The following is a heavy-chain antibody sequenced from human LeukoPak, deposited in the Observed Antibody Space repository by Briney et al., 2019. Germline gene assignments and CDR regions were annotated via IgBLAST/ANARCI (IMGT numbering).Heavy chain of an antibody. CDR2: IYTRGST. CDR3: ARDPSSGWHGDAFDI. CDR1: GGSFSGYY. Sequence: SETLSLTCAVYGGSFSGYYWSWIRQPAGKGLEWIGHIYTRGSTNYNASLKSRVTMSVDTSKNQFSLKLSSVTAADTAVYYCARDPSSGWHGDAFDIWGQGTMVTVPS. J-gene: IGHJ3*02. D-gene: IGHD6-19*01. V-gene: IGHV4-4*07.